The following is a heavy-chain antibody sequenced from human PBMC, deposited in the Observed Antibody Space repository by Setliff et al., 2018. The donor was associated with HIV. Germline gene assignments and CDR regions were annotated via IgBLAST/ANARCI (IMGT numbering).Heavy chain of an antibody. D-gene: IGHD6-6*01. CDR2: IYYSGST. CDR1: GGSIRISSYY. V-gene: IGHV4-39*07. CDR3: ARIDWQLWWFDP. Sequence: PSETLSLTSTVSGGSIRISSYYWGWIRQPPGKGLEWIGSIYYSGSTYYNPSLKSRVTISVDTSKNQFSLKLSSVTAADTAVYYCARIDWQLWWFDPWGQGTLVTVSS. J-gene: IGHJ5*02.